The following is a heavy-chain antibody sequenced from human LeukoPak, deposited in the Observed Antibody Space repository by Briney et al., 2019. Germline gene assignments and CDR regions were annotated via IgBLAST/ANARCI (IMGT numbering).Heavy chain of an antibody. Sequence: ASVKVSCKTSGYTFANYGMHWVRQAPRQSLEWMGWINTGNGNMKSSQKFQGRVTLTRDTSASTAYMELSRLRSDDTAVYYCARGVAAAGDFDYWGQGTLVTVSS. D-gene: IGHD6-13*01. CDR2: INTGNGNM. CDR1: GYTFANYG. J-gene: IGHJ4*02. CDR3: ARGVAAAGDFDY. V-gene: IGHV1-3*04.